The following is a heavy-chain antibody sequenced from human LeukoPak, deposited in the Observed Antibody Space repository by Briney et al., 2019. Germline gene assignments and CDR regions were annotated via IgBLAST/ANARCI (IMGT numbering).Heavy chain of an antibody. V-gene: IGHV3-23*01. Sequence: PGGSLRLSCAVSGFPFSNYAMSWVRQAPGKGLECVSVISGSGDSTYYADSVKGRLTISRDNSKNTLFLQMNSLRAEDTAVYYCARKKSMGTAMVIDYWGQGTLVTVSS. CDR1: GFPFSNYA. CDR3: ARKKSMGTAMVIDY. D-gene: IGHD5-18*01. CDR2: ISGSGDST. J-gene: IGHJ4*02.